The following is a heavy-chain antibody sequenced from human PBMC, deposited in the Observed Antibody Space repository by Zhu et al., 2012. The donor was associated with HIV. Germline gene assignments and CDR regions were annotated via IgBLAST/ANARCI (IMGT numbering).Heavy chain of an antibody. CDR1: GFTFDDYA. J-gene: IGHJ4*02. Sequence: EVQLVQSGGVVVQPGGSLRLSCAASGFTFDDYAMHWVRQAPGKGLEWVSLISWDGDSTYYADSVKGRFTISRDNTKHSLYLQMNSLRAEDTALYYCAKGPALGIALAGIVGFDYWGQGTLVAVSS. D-gene: IGHD6-19*01. V-gene: IGHV3-43D*04. CDR2: ISWDGDST. CDR3: AKGPALGIALAGIVGFDY.